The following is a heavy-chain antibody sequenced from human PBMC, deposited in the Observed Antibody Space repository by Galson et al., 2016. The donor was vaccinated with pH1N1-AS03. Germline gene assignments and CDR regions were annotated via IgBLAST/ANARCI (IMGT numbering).Heavy chain of an antibody. V-gene: IGHV4-38-2*01. J-gene: IGHJ4*02. CDR1: NYSISSGFY. Sequence: ETLSLTCGVSNYSISSGFYWGWIRQPPGKGLEWIGSIYQTGRTYFNPSLKSRVTLSVDTSKNHFSPKMTSVTAADTAVYFCARLGGDQVGYWGQGILVIVSS. CDR3: ARLGGDQVGY. CDR2: IYQTGRT. D-gene: IGHD2-21*01.